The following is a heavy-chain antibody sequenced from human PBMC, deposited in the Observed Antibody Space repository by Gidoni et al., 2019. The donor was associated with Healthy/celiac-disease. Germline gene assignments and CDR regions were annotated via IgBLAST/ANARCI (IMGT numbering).Heavy chain of an antibody. D-gene: IGHD5-12*01. CDR1: GFTLSSYS. CDR2: ISSSSSYI. Sequence: EVQLVESGGGLVKPGGSLRLSCAASGFTLSSYSMNWVRQAPGKGLEWVSSISSSSSYIYYADSVKGRFTISRDNAKNSLYLQMNSLRAEDTAVYYCARVGGYDFYYYYYYMDVWGKGTTVTVSS. V-gene: IGHV3-21*01. J-gene: IGHJ6*03. CDR3: ARVGGYDFYYYYYYMDV.